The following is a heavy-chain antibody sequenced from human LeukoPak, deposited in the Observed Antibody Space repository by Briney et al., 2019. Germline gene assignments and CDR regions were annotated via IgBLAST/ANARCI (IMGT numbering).Heavy chain of an antibody. J-gene: IGHJ4*02. Sequence: GASVKVSCKASGYTFTDYYVHWVRQAPGQGLEWVGWINPKSGGTNYAQNFQGRVTMTRDTSISTAYMDPSRQRSDDMAVYYCARSWGDSSGHYTQLDFWGQGTLVTVSS. CDR2: INPKSGGT. CDR1: GYTFTDYY. V-gene: IGHV1-2*02. CDR3: ARSWGDSSGHYTQLDF. D-gene: IGHD3-22*01.